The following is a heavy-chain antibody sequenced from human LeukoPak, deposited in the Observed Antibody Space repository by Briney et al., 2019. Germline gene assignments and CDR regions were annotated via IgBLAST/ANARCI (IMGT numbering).Heavy chain of an antibody. V-gene: IGHV3-23*01. CDR1: GFTFSSYA. CDR2: ISGSGGST. CDR3: AKSVAGTWSHYFDY. Sequence: PGGSLRLSCAASGFTFSSYAMSWVRQAPGKGLEWVSAISGSGGSTYYADSVKGRFTISGDNSKNTLYLQMNSLRAEDTAVYYCAKSVAGTWSHYFDYWGQGTLVTVSS. D-gene: IGHD6-19*01. J-gene: IGHJ4*02.